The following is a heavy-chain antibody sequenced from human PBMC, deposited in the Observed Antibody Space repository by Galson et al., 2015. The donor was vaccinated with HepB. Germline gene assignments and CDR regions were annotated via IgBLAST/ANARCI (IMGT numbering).Heavy chain of an antibody. V-gene: IGHV3-11*01. CDR1: GFIFSDYY. CDR2: ISNDGKTV. CDR3: AKAAGWFDP. J-gene: IGHJ5*02. D-gene: IGHD3-10*01. Sequence: SLRLSCAVSGFIFSDYYMSWIRQTPGKGLEWISSISNDGKTVKYADSVKGRFTISRDNARKSLTLQMNSQRVEDTAIYYCAKAAGWFDPWSQGTLVTVSS.